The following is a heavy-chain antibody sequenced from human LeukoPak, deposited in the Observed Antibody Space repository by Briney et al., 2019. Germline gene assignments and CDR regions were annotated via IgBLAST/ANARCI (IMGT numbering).Heavy chain of an antibody. CDR3: AKRPSDYGDYVTYFDY. V-gene: IGHV3-23*01. CDR1: GFTFSSYA. J-gene: IGHJ4*02. D-gene: IGHD4-17*01. Sequence: GGSLRLSCAASGFTFSSYAMSWVRQAPGKGLEWVSAISGSGGSTYYADSVKGRFTISRDNSKNTLYLQMNSLRDEDTAVYYCAKRPSDYGDYVTYFDYWGQGTLVTVSS. CDR2: ISGSGGST.